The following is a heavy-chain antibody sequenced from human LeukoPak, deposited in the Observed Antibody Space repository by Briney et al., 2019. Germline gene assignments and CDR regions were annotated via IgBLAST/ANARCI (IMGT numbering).Heavy chain of an antibody. Sequence: GGSLRLSCAASGFTFDDYAMHWVRQAPGKGLEWVSGISWSSGSIGYADSVKGRFTISRDNAKSSLYLQMNSLRAEDTALYYCAKDRYGSGSPNWFDPWGQGTLVTVSS. CDR1: GFTFDDYA. CDR3: AKDRYGSGSPNWFDP. D-gene: IGHD3-10*01. V-gene: IGHV3-9*01. CDR2: ISWSSGSI. J-gene: IGHJ5*02.